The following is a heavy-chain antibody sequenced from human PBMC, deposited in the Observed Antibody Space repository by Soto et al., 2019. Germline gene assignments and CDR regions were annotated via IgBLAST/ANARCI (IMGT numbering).Heavy chain of an antibody. CDR1: GGTFSSYT. Sequence: SVKVSCKASGGTFSSYTISWVRQAPGQGLEWMGRIISILGIANYAQKFQGRVTITADKSTSTAYMELSSLRSEDTAVYYCARGPSITMVRGVIKNAFDIWGQGTMVTVSS. J-gene: IGHJ3*02. CDR3: ARGPSITMVRGVIKNAFDI. CDR2: IISILGIA. V-gene: IGHV1-69*02. D-gene: IGHD3-10*01.